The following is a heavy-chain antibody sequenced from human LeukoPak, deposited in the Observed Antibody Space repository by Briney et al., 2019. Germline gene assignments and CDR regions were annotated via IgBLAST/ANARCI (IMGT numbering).Heavy chain of an antibody. V-gene: IGHV4-59*01. D-gene: IGHD1-26*01. Sequence: SETLSLTCTVSGGSISSYYWSWIRQPPGKGLEWTGYIYYSGSTNYNPSLKSRVTISVDTSKNQFSLKLSSVTAADTAVYYCARDAGSPPPLYYYYGMDVWGQGTTVTVSS. CDR3: ARDAGSPPPLYYYYGMDV. CDR1: GGSISSYY. J-gene: IGHJ6*02. CDR2: IYYSGST.